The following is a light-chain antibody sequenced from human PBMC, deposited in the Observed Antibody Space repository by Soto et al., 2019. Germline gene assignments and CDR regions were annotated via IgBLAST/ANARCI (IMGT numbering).Light chain of an antibody. J-gene: IGKJ1*01. CDR3: LQDYNYPRT. V-gene: IGKV1-6*01. CDR1: QAIGKD. CDR2: EAS. Sequence: AIPMTQSPSSLSASVGDRVTLTCRASQAIGKDLGWYQQKPGEAPKLLIFEASTVQTGVPSRFSGSGSGTDFTLTISSLQPEDFATYFCLQDYNYPRTFGQGTTVALK.